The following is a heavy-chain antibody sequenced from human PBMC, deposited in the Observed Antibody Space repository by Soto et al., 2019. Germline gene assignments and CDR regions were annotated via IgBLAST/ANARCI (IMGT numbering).Heavy chain of an antibody. CDR3: ARGGISHWAYFYYMDV. CDR2: INHLGSI. V-gene: IGHV4-34*01. CDR1: GGSLSDYF. D-gene: IGHD2-21*01. Sequence: SETLSLTCVFSGGSLSDYFWSWIRQPPGMALEWIGEINHLGSINYNPSLKSRVTMSVGTSKNQFSLTLNSVTAADTATYYCARGGISHWAYFYYMDVWDRGTTVTVSS. J-gene: IGHJ6*03.